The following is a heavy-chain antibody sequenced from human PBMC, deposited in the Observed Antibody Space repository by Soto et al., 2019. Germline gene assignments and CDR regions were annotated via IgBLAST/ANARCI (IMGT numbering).Heavy chain of an antibody. V-gene: IGHV1-69*18. Sequence: QVQLVQSGAVVKKSGSSVKVSCKASGGTFSSYAISWLRQAPGQGLEWMGRFIPIFGTANFAQKFQGRVTITADDSTSTAYMGLSSLRSEDTAVYYCARGSGTSYYFFGMDVWGQGTTVTVSS. J-gene: IGHJ6*02. CDR3: ARGSGTSYYFFGMDV. CDR1: GGTFSSYA. CDR2: FIPIFGTA.